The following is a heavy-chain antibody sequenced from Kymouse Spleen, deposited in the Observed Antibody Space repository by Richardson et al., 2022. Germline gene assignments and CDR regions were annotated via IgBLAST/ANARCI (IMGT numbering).Heavy chain of an antibody. Sequence: EVQLVESGGGLVKPGGSLRLSCAASGFTFSNAWMSWVRQAPGKGLEWVGRIKSKTDGGTTDYAAPVKGRFTISRDDSKNTLYLQMNSLKTEDTAVYYCTTMTTVTYYYYYYGMDVWGQGTTVTVSS. CDR3: TTMTTVTYYYYYYGMDV. CDR1: GFTFSNAW. J-gene: IGHJ6*02. D-gene: IGHD4-11,IGHD4-11*01. V-gene: IGHV3-15*01. CDR2: IKSKTDGGTT.